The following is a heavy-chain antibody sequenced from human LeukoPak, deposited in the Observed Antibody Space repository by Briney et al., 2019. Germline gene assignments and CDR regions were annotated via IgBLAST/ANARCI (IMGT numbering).Heavy chain of an antibody. CDR3: ARGLDLEGLDY. CDR1: GGPFSVYN. CDR2: INYSGKT. Sequence: ASETLSLMCAVCGGPFSVYNWSWLRQSREKGLEGIGEINYSGKTNYNPSLKSRVTISVDTAKYQFSLSLSSLTAADTAVDYCARGLDLEGLDYWGQGTLVTVSS. D-gene: IGHD1-1*01. J-gene: IGHJ4*02. V-gene: IGHV4-34*01.